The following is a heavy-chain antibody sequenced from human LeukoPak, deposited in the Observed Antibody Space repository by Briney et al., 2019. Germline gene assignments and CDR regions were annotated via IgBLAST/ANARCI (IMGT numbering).Heavy chain of an antibody. D-gene: IGHD6-19*01. J-gene: IGHJ4*02. Sequence: PSETLSLTCAVSGGSISSTNWWSWVRQPPGKGLEWIGEIYRSGTTNYKPSLKSRVTISLDKSRNHFSLKLTSVTAADSAVYYCARRSPYSTGWSSYFDYWGQGTLVTVSS. CDR2: IYRSGTT. CDR3: ARRSPYSTGWSSYFDY. CDR1: GGSISSTNW. V-gene: IGHV4-4*02.